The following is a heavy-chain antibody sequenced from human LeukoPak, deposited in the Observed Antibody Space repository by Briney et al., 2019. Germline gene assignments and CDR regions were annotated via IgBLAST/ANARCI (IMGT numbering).Heavy chain of an antibody. V-gene: IGHV4-59*01. CDR2: IYYSGST. J-gene: IGHJ4*02. CDR3: ARERWSSSLFDY. CDR1: GGSISSYY. D-gene: IGHD6-13*01. Sequence: SGTLSLTCTVSGGSISSYYWSWIRQPPGKGLEWIGYIYYSGSTNYNPSLKSRVTISVDTSKNQFSLKLSSVTAADTAVYYCARERWSSSLFDYWGQGTLVTVSS.